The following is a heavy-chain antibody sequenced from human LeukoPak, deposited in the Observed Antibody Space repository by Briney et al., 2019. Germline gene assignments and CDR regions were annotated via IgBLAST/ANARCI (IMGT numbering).Heavy chain of an antibody. CDR3: TTDPGRRITTMPY. J-gene: IGHJ4*02. Sequence: GGSLRLSCAASGFTFNSYTMNWVRQAPGKGLEWVSSISNSGGTTYYADSVKGRFTISRDNAKNTLYLQMNSLKPEDTAVYYCTTDPGRRITTMPYWGQGTLVTVSS. CDR2: ISNSGGTT. D-gene: IGHD3-22*01. V-gene: IGHV3-23*01. CDR1: GFTFNSYT.